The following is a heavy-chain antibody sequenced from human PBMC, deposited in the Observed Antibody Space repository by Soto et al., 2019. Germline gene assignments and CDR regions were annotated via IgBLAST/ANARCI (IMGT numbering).Heavy chain of an antibody. D-gene: IGHD6-13*01. Sequence: QVQLVESGGGVVQPGRSLRLSCAASGFIFSDYAMHWVRQAPGKGLEWVAVISYGGDNKYYADSVRGRFAISRDNLNNTLDLQMNSLNPGDTAVYHCAKARHSTSWYGLEADFWGQGTLVTVSS. CDR1: GFIFSDYA. CDR3: AKARHSTSWYGLEADF. V-gene: IGHV3-30*09. J-gene: IGHJ4*02. CDR2: ISYGGDNK.